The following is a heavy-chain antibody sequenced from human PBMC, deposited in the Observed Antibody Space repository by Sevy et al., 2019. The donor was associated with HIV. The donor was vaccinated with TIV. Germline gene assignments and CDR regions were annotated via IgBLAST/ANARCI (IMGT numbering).Heavy chain of an antibody. Sequence: SETLSLTCDVSGYSISRNYYWGWIRQPPGKGLQGIGSIYHSGKVYSNPSLTSRVTLSMDTSKNQLSLKLTAVTGTDTAVYFCAGLLHVAKDGLSAPTPPQAADSWGQGILVTVSS. D-gene: IGHD3-3*01. CDR2: IYHSGKV. J-gene: IGHJ4*02. CDR3: AGLLHVAKDGLSAPTPPQAADS. V-gene: IGHV4-38-2*01. CDR1: GYSISRNYY.